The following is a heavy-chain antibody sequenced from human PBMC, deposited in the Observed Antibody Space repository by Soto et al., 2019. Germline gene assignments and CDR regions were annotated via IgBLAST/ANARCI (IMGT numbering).Heavy chain of an antibody. Sequence: QVQLVESGGGVVQPGRSLRLSCAASGFTFSSYAMHWVRQAPGKGLEWVAVISYDGSNKYYADSVKGRFTISRDNSKNKLYLQMNSLRAEDTAVYYCARDSYSSGWYLHYYYGMDVWGQGTTVTVSS. CDR3: ARDSYSSGWYLHYYYGMDV. CDR2: ISYDGSNK. V-gene: IGHV3-30-3*01. D-gene: IGHD6-19*01. J-gene: IGHJ6*02. CDR1: GFTFSSYA.